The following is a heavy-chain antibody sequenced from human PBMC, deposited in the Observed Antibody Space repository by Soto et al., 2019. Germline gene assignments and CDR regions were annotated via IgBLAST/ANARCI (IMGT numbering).Heavy chain of an antibody. J-gene: IGHJ4*02. CDR2: ISGSGGST. Sequence: EVQLLESGGGLVQPGGSLRLSCAASGFTFSSYAMSWVHQAPGKGLEWVSAISGSGGSTYYAASVKGRFTISRDNSKNTLYLQMNSLRAEDTAVYYCAKDGTITMIVVVITFFDYWGQGTLVTVSS. CDR3: AKDGTITMIVVVITFFDY. CDR1: GFTFSSYA. D-gene: IGHD3-22*01. V-gene: IGHV3-23*01.